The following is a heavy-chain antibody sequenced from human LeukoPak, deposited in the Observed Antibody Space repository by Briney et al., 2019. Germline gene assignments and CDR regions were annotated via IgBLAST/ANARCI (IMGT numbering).Heavy chain of an antibody. CDR2: IRWDGGST. J-gene: IGHJ4*02. Sequence: PGGSLRLSCAASGFTFDDYAMHWVRQAPGKGLEWVSLIRWDGGSTYYADSVKGRFTISRDNSKNPLYLQMNSLRAEDTALYYCAKVEGIAVAGTYAVDYWGQGTLVTVSS. CDR1: GFTFDDYA. CDR3: AKVEGIAVAGTYAVDY. V-gene: IGHV3-43D*03. D-gene: IGHD6-19*01.